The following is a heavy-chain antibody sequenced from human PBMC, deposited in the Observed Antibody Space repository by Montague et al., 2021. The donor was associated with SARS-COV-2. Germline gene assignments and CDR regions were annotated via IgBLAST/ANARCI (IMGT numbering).Heavy chain of an antibody. CDR3: ARHYSATLPAVY. V-gene: IGHV4-59*08. Sequence: SETLSLTCTVSGGSISSFSGSWFRPPPGKGLEWIGYISDSWSTNYNPSLTSRVTMSVDPSKNQFPLKVNSVTAADTAAYYCARHYSATLPAVYWGQGTLVTVAS. D-gene: IGHD2-15*01. CDR1: GGSISSFS. CDR2: ISDSWST. J-gene: IGHJ4*02.